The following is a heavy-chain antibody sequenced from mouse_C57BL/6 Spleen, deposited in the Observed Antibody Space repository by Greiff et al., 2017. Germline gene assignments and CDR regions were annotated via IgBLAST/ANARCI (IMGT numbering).Heavy chain of an antibody. CDR1: GYTFTDYY. Sequence: EVQLQQSGPELVKPGASVKISCKASGYTFTDYYMNWVQQSHGQSLEWIGDITPNNGGTSYNQPFQGTATLTVDTSSSPAYMELRSLTSEDSAGYDGASPYDDDKAGGAYWGQGTMVTVAA. CDR2: ITPNNGGT. D-gene: IGHD2-4*01. V-gene: IGHV1-26*01. CDR3: ASPYDDDKAGGAY. J-gene: IGHJ3*01.